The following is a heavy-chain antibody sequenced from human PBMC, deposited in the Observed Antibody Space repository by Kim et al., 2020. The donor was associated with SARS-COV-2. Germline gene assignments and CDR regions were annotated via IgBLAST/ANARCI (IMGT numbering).Heavy chain of an antibody. CDR1: GFTFDDYA. CDR2: ISWNSGSI. CDR3: AKGPMVRGVILWRYYYYGMDV. D-gene: IGHD3-10*01. V-gene: IGHV3-9*01. J-gene: IGHJ6*04. Sequence: GGSLRLSCAASGFTFDDYAMHWVRQAPGKGLEWVSGISWNSGSIGYADSVKGRFTISRDNAKNSLYLQMNSLRAEDTALYYCAKGPMVRGVILWRYYYYGMDVWGKGTTVTVS.